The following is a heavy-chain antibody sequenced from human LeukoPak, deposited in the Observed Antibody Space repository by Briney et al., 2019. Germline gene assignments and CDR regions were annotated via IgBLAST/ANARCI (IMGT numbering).Heavy chain of an antibody. CDR2: INHSGST. J-gene: IGHJ5*02. CDR1: GGSFSGYY. CDR3: AIGPLRGWFYP. V-gene: IGHV4-34*01. D-gene: IGHD5-12*01. Sequence: SETLSLTCAVYGGSFSGYYWSWIRQPPGKGLEWIGEINHSGSTNYNPSLKSRVTIPVDTSKNQFSLKLSSVTAADTAVYYCAIGPLRGWFYPWDQGTLVTVSS.